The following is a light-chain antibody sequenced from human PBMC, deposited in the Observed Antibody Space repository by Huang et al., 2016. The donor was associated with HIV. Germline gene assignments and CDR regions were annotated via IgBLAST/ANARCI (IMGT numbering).Light chain of an antibody. CDR3: QQNYNTLLLT. Sequence: DIQMTQSPSSLSASVGDRVTITCRASQNINNFLNWYQQKPGQAPNLLIFAASRLQSGVPSRFTGSGSGTDFTLTISSLQPEDFATYYCQQNYNTLLLTFGGGTKVEIK. CDR2: AAS. CDR1: QNINNF. V-gene: IGKV1-39*01. J-gene: IGKJ4*01.